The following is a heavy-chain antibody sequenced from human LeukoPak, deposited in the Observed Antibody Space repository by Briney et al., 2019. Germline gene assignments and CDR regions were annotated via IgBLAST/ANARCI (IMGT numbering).Heavy chain of an antibody. V-gene: IGHV5-51*01. CDR3: ARHKSDYVWGSYRESDY. CDR2: IYPGDSDT. J-gene: IGHJ4*02. Sequence: GGSLQISCKGSGYNFTSYWIGWGRPLPGKGLEWMGIIYPGDSDTRYSPSFQGQVTISADKSISTAYLQWSSLKASDTAMYYCARHKSDYVWGSYRESDYWGQGTLVTVSS. CDR1: GYNFTSYW. D-gene: IGHD3-16*02.